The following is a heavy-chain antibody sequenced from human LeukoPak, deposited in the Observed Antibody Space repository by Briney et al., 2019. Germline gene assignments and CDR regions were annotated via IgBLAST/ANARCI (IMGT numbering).Heavy chain of an antibody. Sequence: GRTLRLSCAASGFTFSSYAMHWVRQAPGKGLEWVAVISYDGSNKYYADSVKGRFTISRDNSNTTLYLQLNSLRAEDTAVYYCARGQNLGAFDIWGQGTMVTVSS. CDR2: ISYDGSNK. CDR1: GFTFSSYA. CDR3: ARGQNLGAFDI. J-gene: IGHJ3*02. V-gene: IGHV3-30-3*01. D-gene: IGHD2/OR15-2a*01.